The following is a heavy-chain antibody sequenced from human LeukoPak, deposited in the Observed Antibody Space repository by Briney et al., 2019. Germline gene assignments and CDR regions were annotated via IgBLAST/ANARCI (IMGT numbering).Heavy chain of an antibody. J-gene: IGHJ4*02. CDR1: GFTFSSYG. CDR2: IRYDGSNK. V-gene: IGHV3-30*02. D-gene: IGHD3-22*01. Sequence: GGSLRLSCAASGFTFSSYGMHWVRQAPGKGLEWVAFIRYDGSNKYYADSVKGRFTISRDNSKNTLYLQMNSLRAEDTAVYYCAKDVYYYDSSGYLYWGQGTLVTVSS. CDR3: AKDVYYYDSSGYLY.